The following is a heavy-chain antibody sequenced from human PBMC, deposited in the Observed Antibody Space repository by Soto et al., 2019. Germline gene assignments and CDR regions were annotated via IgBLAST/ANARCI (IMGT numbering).Heavy chain of an antibody. V-gene: IGHV5-51*01. D-gene: IGHD2-15*01. CDR1: GYSFTSYW. Sequence: GESLKISCKGSGYSFTSYWIGWVRQMPGKGLEWMGIIYPGDSDTRYSPSFQGQVTISADKSISTAYLQWSSLKASDTAMYYCARLFKGSPRCSGGRCYGCDYWGQGTLVTVSS. CDR2: IYPGDSDT. J-gene: IGHJ4*02. CDR3: ARLFKGSPRCSGGRCYGCDY.